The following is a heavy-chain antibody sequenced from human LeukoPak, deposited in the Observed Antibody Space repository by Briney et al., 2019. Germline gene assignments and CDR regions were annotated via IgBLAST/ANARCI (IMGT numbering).Heavy chain of an antibody. V-gene: IGHV1-2*06. CDR3: ARDRGHKQLPDY. CDR2: INPNSGGT. CDR1: GYTFTAYY. D-gene: IGHD3-10*01. Sequence: ASVKVSCKTSGYTFTAYYMHWVRQAPGQGLEWMGRINPNSGGTNYAQKFQGRVTLTRDTSISAAYMELSRLRSDDAAVYYCARDRGHKQLPDYWGQATLPTVS. J-gene: IGHJ4*02.